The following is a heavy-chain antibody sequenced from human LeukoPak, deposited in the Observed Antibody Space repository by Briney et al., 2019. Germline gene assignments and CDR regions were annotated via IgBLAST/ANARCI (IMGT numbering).Heavy chain of an antibody. J-gene: IGHJ4*02. D-gene: IGHD3-22*01. CDR2: IHYSGST. V-gene: IGHV4-39*01. CDR1: GGSISSSNYY. Sequence: PSETLSLTCTVSGGSISSSNYYWGWSRQPPGKGLEWIGNIHYSGSTYYNPSLKRRVTISVDTSKNPFSLKLSSVTGGDTAVYYCASVASDSSGYHYFDYWGQGTLVSVSS. CDR3: ASVASDSSGYHYFDY.